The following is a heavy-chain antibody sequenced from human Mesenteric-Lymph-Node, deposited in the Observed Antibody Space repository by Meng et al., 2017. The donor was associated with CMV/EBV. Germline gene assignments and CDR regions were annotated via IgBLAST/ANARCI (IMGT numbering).Heavy chain of an antibody. CDR1: GDSIGSTGSY. J-gene: IGHJ5*02. Sequence: SETLSLTCTVSGDSIGSTGSYWGWIRRPPGKGLEWIGNVHVSGNRFYNLSLRSRPAMSVDTSKNQFSLRLTSVTAADTAVYYCARDLSPSVAPRGWFDPWGQGILVTVSS. D-gene: IGHD5/OR15-5a*01. CDR3: ARDLSPSVAPRGWFDP. V-gene: IGHV4-39*07. CDR2: VHVSGNR.